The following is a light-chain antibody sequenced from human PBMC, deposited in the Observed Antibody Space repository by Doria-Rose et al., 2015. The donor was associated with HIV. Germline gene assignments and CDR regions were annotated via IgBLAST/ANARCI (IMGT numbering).Light chain of an antibody. CDR2: DGS. CDR3: HQYGTSWT. V-gene: IGKV3-20*01. J-gene: IGKJ1*01. CDR1: QSFSSTY. Sequence: EIVMTQSPGTLSLPPGERATLSCRASQSFSSTYLAWYQQKPGRAPSLLIYDGSTRATGIPDRFSASGSGTDFTLTINRLEPKDFALYYCHQYGTSWTFGQGTKVEI.